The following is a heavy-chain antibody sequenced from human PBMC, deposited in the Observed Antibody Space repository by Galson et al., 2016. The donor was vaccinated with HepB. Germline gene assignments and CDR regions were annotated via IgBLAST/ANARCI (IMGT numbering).Heavy chain of an antibody. CDR1: GFTFSNYW. V-gene: IGHV3-7*01. CDR3: ARDLSLRIGDSGSGTYGDAFDI. J-gene: IGHJ3*02. D-gene: IGHD3-10*01. Sequence: SLRLSCAASGFTFSNYWMTWVRQAPGKGLEWVANIKRDGSDRHSADSVKGRFTISRDTAKNSLYLQTNSLRVEDTAVYYCARDLSLRIGDSGSGTYGDAFDIWGQGTMVTVSS. CDR2: IKRDGSDR.